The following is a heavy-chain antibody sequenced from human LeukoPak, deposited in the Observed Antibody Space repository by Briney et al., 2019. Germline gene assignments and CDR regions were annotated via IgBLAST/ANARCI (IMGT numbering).Heavy chain of an antibody. CDR2: ISSSSSYI. D-gene: IGHD3-3*01. J-gene: IGHJ4*02. CDR3: ARDNMGIFGVVPPLN. V-gene: IGHV3-21*01. Sequence: GGSLRLSCAASGFTFSSYSMNWVRQAPGMGLEWVSSISSSSSYIYYADSVKGRFTISRDNAKNSLYLQMNSLRAEDTAAYYCARDNMGIFGVVPPLNWGQGTLVTVSS. CDR1: GFTFSSYS.